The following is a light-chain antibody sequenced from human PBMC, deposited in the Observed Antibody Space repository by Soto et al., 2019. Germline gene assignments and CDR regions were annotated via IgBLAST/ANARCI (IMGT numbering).Light chain of an antibody. CDR1: SSDVGSYNR. Sequence: QSALTQPPSVSGSPGQSVTISCTGTSSDVGSYNRVSWYQQPPGTAPKLMIYEVSNRPSGVPDRFSGSKSGNTASLTISGLQAEDEADYYCSSYTSTLLRFGGGTKLTVL. CDR2: EVS. CDR3: SSYTSTLLR. V-gene: IGLV2-18*02. J-gene: IGLJ2*01.